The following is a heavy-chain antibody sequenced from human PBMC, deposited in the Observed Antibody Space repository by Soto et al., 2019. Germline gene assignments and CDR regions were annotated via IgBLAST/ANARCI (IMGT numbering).Heavy chain of an antibody. J-gene: IGHJ4*02. V-gene: IGHV4-4*07. CDR3: ARGGQDFWSGPFDY. CDR1: DGSISTYF. D-gene: IGHD3-3*01. CDR2: IDNSGNT. Sequence: LSLTCTVSDGSISTYFCNWIRQPAGKGLEWIGRIDNSGNTNYNPSLKSRVTMSADTSRNQFSLKLNSVTAADTAVYYCARGGQDFWSGPFDYWGQGALVTVSS.